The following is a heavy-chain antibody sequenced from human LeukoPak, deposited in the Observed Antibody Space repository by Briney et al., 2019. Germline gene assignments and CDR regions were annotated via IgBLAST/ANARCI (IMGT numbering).Heavy chain of an antibody. CDR1: GYTFIGYY. V-gene: IGHV1-46*01. Sequence: ASVKVSCKTSGYTFIGYYMHWVRQAPGQGLEWMGIINPSGGSTSYAQKFQGRVTMTRDTSTSTVYMELSSLRSEDTAVYYCAREDTYYYDSSGYYYTLPAPRALDYWGQGTLVTVSS. D-gene: IGHD3-22*01. J-gene: IGHJ4*02. CDR2: INPSGGST. CDR3: AREDTYYYDSSGYYYTLPAPRALDY.